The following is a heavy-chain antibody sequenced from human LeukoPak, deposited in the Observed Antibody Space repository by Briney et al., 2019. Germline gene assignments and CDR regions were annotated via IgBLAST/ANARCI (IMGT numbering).Heavy chain of an antibody. CDR1: GGSISSGSYY. J-gene: IGHJ4*02. CDR3: AVTMVRGVLDY. D-gene: IGHD3-10*01. Sequence: PSQTLSLTCTVSGGSISSGSYYWSWIRQPAGEGLEWIGRIYTSGSTNYNPSLKSRVTISVDTSKNQFSLKLSSVTAADTAVYYCAVTMVRGVLDYWGQGTLVTVSS. CDR2: IYTSGST. V-gene: IGHV4-61*02.